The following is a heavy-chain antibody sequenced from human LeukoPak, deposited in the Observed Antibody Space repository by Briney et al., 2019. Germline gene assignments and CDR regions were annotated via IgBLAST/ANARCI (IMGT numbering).Heavy chain of an antibody. J-gene: IGHJ6*02. Sequence: SETLSLTCTVSGGSISSSSYYWGWIRQPPGKGLEWIGSIYYSGSTYYNPSLKSRVTISVDTSKNQFSLKLSSVTAADTAVYYCAREVRDYGMDVWGQGTTVTVSS. CDR1: GGSISSSSYY. CDR3: AREVRDYGMDV. V-gene: IGHV4-39*07. D-gene: IGHD4-23*01. CDR2: IYYSGST.